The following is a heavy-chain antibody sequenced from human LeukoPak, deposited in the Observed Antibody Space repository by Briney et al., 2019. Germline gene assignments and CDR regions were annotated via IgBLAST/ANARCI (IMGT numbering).Heavy chain of an antibody. D-gene: IGHD2-15*01. CDR1: GFTFSDYS. Sequence: PGGSLRLSCAASGFTFSDYSMNWVRQAPGKGLEWLSYISSSSRTIYYADSVKGRFTISRDNSKNTLYLQMNSLRAEDTAVYYCAKSGGYGPSNYFDYWGQGTLVTVSS. CDR2: ISSSSRTI. J-gene: IGHJ4*02. CDR3: AKSGGYGPSNYFDY. V-gene: IGHV3-48*01.